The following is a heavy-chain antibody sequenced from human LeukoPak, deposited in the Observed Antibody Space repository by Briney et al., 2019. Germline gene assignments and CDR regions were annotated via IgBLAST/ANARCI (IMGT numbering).Heavy chain of an antibody. D-gene: IGHD2-15*01. CDR2: ISAYNGNT. V-gene: IGHV1-18*01. CDR1: GGTFRSYA. J-gene: IGHJ5*02. Sequence: ASVKVSCKASGGTFRSYAISWVRQAPGQGLEWMGWISAYNGNTHYAQKVQGRVTMTTDTSTSTAYMELRSLRSDDTTVYYCARGGLVVVVPATPSTAPGLLHWFDPWGQGTLVTVSS. CDR3: ARGGLVVVVPATPSTAPGLLHWFDP.